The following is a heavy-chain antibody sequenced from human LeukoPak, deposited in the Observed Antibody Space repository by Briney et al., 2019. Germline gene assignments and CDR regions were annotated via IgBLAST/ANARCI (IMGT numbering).Heavy chain of an antibody. V-gene: IGHV1-18*01. CDR3: ARFGRRIQLWLPASNAFDI. CDR2: ISAYNGNT. CDR1: GYTCTSYG. D-gene: IGHD5-18*01. Sequence: ASVKVSCKASGYTCTSYGISWVRQAPGQGLEWMEWISAYNGNTNYAQKLQGRVTMTTDTSTSTAYMELRSLRSDDTAVYYCARFGRRIQLWLPASNAFDIWGQGTMVTVSS. J-gene: IGHJ3*02.